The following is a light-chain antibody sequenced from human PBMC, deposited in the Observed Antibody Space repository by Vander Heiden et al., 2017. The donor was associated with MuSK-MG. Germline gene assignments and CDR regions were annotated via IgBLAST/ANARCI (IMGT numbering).Light chain of an antibody. J-gene: IGKJ4*01. CDR1: QDIRNS. V-gene: IGKV1-33*01. Sequence: DIQMTQSPASLSASVGDRVTITCQASQDIRNSLNWYQQKPGKPPKFLIYDASNLETGVPSRFSGSGSGTAFTFTSSSLQPEDIGTYYCQQDDNLQTFGGGTKVEIK. CDR3: QQDDNLQT. CDR2: DAS.